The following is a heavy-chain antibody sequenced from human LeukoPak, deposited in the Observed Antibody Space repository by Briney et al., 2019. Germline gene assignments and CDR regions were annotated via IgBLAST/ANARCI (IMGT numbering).Heavy chain of an antibody. V-gene: IGHV4-59*08. CDR3: ARANYDFWSGYGYYYYGMDV. J-gene: IGHJ6*02. D-gene: IGHD3-3*01. CDR1: GGSISSYY. CDR2: IYYSGST. Sequence: SETLSLTCTVSGGSISSYYWSWIRQPPGKGLEWIGYIYYSGSTNYNPSIKSRVTISVDTSKNQFSLKLSSVTAADTAVYYCARANYDFWSGYGYYYYGMDVWGQGTTVTVSS.